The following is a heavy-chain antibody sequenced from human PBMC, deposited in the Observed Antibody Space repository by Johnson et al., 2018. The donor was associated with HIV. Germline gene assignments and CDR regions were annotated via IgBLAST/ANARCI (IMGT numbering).Heavy chain of an antibody. V-gene: IGHV3-33*06. Sequence: VQLVESGGGVVQPGTSLRLSCAASGFTFNNYGMHWVRQAPGKGLEWVAVIWYDGSNKYYADSVKGRFTISRDNSKNTLYLQMNSLRVEDTAVYFCAKIAAATALKDAFDFWGRGTMVTVSS. CDR1: GFTFNNYG. J-gene: IGHJ3*01. D-gene: IGHD6-13*01. CDR3: AKIAAATALKDAFDF. CDR2: IWYDGSNK.